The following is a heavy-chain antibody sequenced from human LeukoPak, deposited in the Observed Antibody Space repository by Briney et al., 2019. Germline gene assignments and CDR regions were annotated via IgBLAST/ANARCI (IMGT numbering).Heavy chain of an antibody. CDR3: ARHKGQWLDPLDV. CDR2: IYYSGST. V-gene: IGHV4-39*01. D-gene: IGHD6-19*01. J-gene: IGHJ6*04. CDR1: GGSISSSSYY. Sequence: SETPSLTCTVSGGSISSSSYYWGWIRQPPGKGLEWIGSIYYSGSTYYNPSLKSRVTISVDTSKNQFSLKLSSVTAADTAVYYCARHKGQWLDPLDVWGKGTTVTVSS.